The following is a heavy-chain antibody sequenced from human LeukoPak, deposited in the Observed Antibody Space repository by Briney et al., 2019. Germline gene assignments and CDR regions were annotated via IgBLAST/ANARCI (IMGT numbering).Heavy chain of an antibody. Sequence: PGGSLRLSCAASGVTFSSYPLHWGRQTPPKGLEWGAILSSDGVNKRYADSVRGRFTISRDNFKNTLYLQMSSMTAEDTAIYYCARDPGTIFDVLNYHFDSWGQGTLVTVSS. CDR2: LSSDGVNK. J-gene: IGHJ4*02. D-gene: IGHD3-3*01. V-gene: IGHV3-30-3*01. CDR3: ARDPGTIFDVLNYHFDS. CDR1: GVTFSSYP.